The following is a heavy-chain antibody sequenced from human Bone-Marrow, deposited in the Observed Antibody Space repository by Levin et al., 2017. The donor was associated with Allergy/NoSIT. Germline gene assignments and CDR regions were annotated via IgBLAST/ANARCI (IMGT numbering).Heavy chain of an antibody. CDR3: AKDRSPRGYVAWFDP. CDR2: ISWNSGSI. V-gene: IGHV3-9*01. Sequence: SLKISCAASGFTFDDYAMHWVRQAPGKGLEWVSGISWNSGSIGYADSVKGRFTISRDNAKNSLYLQMNSLRAEDTALYYCAKDRSPRGYVAWFDPWGQGTLVTVSS. CDR1: GFTFDDYA. J-gene: IGHJ5*02. D-gene: IGHD5-12*01.